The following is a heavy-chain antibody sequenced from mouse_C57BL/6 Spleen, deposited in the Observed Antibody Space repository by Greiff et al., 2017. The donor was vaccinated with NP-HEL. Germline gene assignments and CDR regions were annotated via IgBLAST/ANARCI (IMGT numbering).Heavy chain of an antibody. CDR3: GRGDYYGSAWFAY. J-gene: IGHJ3*01. CDR2: INPYNGGN. D-gene: IGHD1-1*01. Sequence: VQLQQSGPVLVKPGASVKMSCKASGYTFTDYYMNWVKQSHGKSLEWIGVINPYNGGNSYNQKFKGKATLTVDKSSSTAYMELNRLTSEDSAVYYCGRGDYYGSAWFAYWGQGTLVTVSA. V-gene: IGHV1-19*01. CDR1: GYTFTDYY.